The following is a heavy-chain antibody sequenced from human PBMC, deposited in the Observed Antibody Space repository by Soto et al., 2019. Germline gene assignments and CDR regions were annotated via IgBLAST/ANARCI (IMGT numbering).Heavy chain of an antibody. CDR2: INPNSGGT. J-gene: IGHJ4*02. D-gene: IGHD2-2*02. Sequence: ASVKVSCKASGYTFTGYYMHWVRQAPGQGLEWMGWINPNSGGTNYAQKFQGWVTMTRDTSISTAYMELSRLRSDDTAVYYCARGFGPFGCSSTSCYRGLDYWGQGTLVTVSS. V-gene: IGHV1-2*04. CDR3: ARGFGPFGCSSTSCYRGLDY. CDR1: GYTFTGYY.